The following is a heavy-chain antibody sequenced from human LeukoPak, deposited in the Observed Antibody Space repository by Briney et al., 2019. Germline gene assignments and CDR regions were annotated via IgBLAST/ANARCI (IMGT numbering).Heavy chain of an antibody. V-gene: IGHV4-59*01. CDR3: ARAPIPYDRSRTNYRFDP. Sequence: SETLSLTCSVSGGSISSYYWSWIRQPPGKGLEWIGYIYYSGSTNYNPSLKSRVTISLDTSKSQFSLKLTSVTAADTAVYYCARAPIPYDRSRTNYRFDPWGQGTLVTVAS. CDR2: IYYSGST. CDR1: GGSISSYY. D-gene: IGHD1-7*01. J-gene: IGHJ5*02.